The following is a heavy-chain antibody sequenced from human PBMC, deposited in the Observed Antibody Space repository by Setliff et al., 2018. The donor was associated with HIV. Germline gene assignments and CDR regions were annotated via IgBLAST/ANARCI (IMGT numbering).Heavy chain of an antibody. CDR2: IYPSGNT. CDR1: GDSISSDFY. V-gene: IGHV4-38-2*02. CDR3: ARGQGCGGGCHYAFEM. J-gene: IGHJ3*02. Sequence: SETLPLTCTVSGDSISSDFYWGWIRQPPGKGLEWLGSIYPSGNTYYMPSLQSRVTISVDMSKNQFSLNLNSVTAADTAVYYCARGQGCGGGCHYAFEMWGQGTMVTVSS. D-gene: IGHD2-21*02.